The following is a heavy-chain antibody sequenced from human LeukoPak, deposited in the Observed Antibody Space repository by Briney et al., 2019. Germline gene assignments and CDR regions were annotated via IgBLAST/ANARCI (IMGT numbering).Heavy chain of an antibody. CDR2: ISAHDGNT. CDR1: GYIFANYG. V-gene: IGHV1-18*01. Sequence: ASVKVSCKASGYIFANYGISWVRQAPGQGLEWMGWISAHDGNTKNAQKFQGRVTMTTDTSTSTAYMEVTSLRSDDTALYYCVRDGYGSGRGYFDYWGQGTLVAASS. J-gene: IGHJ4*02. CDR3: VRDGYGSGRGYFDY. D-gene: IGHD3-10*01.